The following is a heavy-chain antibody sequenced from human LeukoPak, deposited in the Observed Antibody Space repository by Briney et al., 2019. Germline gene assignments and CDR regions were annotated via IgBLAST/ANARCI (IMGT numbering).Heavy chain of an antibody. CDR2: IKQDGREI. V-gene: IGHV3-7*04. CDR3: ARDQQQFTGSDI. D-gene: IGHD3-9*01. CDR1: GFTFSSYW. J-gene: IGHJ3*02. Sequence: GGSLRLSCATSGFTFSSYWMSWVRQAPGKGLEWVANIKQDGREIYYVDSVKGRFTISRDNAKNSLYLQMNSLGAEDTAVYYCARDQQQFTGSDIWGQGTMVTVSS.